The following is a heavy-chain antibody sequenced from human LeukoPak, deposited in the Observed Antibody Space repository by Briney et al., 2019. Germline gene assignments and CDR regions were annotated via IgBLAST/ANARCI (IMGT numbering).Heavy chain of an antibody. Sequence: ASVKVSCKASGYTFTGYYIHWVRQAPGQGLEWMGWINFNTGGTNYAQKFQGRVTMTRDTSISTAYMELSRLRSDDTAVYYCARDRGSTRSRVHNWFDPWGQGTLVTVSS. V-gene: IGHV1-2*02. D-gene: IGHD2-2*01. CDR1: GYTFTGYY. CDR3: ARDRGSTRSRVHNWFDP. CDR2: INFNTGGT. J-gene: IGHJ5*02.